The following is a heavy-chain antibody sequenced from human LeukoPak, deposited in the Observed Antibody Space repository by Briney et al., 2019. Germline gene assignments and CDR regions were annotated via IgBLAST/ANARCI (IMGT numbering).Heavy chain of an antibody. V-gene: IGHV1-69*04. D-gene: IGHD6-13*01. CDR3: ARFPRIAAAGMVKDY. CDR1: GGTFSSYA. J-gene: IGHJ4*02. Sequence: ASVKVSCKASGGTFSSYAISWVRQAPGQGLEWMGRIIPILGIANYAQKFQGRVTITADKSTSTAYMELSSLRSEDTAVYYCARFPRIAAAGMVKDYWGQGTLVTVSS. CDR2: IIPILGIA.